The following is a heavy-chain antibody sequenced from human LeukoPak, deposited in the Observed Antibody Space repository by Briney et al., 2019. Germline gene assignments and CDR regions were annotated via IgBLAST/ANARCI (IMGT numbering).Heavy chain of an antibody. CDR1: GFTFTKSA. Sequence: GTSVKVSCKASGFTFTKSAVQWERQARGQSLEWIGWIVGGSGNTNCTQKFQERVTITRDMSTSTAYMELSSLRSEDSAVYYCAAPRSGNYYAAFDIWGQGTMVTVSS. CDR3: AAPRSGNYYAAFDI. D-gene: IGHD1-26*01. J-gene: IGHJ3*02. V-gene: IGHV1-58*01. CDR2: IVGGSGNT.